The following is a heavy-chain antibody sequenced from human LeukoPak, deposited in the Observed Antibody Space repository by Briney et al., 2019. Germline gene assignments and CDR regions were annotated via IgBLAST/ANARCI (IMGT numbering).Heavy chain of an antibody. V-gene: IGHV1-18*01. CDR1: GYTFTSYG. D-gene: IGHD3-22*01. CDR3: ARGGDYYDSSGYYAY. CDR2: IGAYNGNT. Sequence: GASVKVSCKASGYTFTSYGISWVRQAPGQGLEWMGWIGAYNGNTNYAQKLQGRVTMTTDTSTSTAYMELRSLRSDDTAVYYCARGGDYYDSSGYYAYWGQGTLVTVSS. J-gene: IGHJ4*02.